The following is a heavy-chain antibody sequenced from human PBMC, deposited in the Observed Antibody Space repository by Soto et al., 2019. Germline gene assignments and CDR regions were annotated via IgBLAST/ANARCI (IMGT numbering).Heavy chain of an antibody. V-gene: IGHV4-4*02. Sequence: SSETLSLTCAVSGGSISSSNWWSWVRQPPGKGLERIGEIYHSGSTNYNPSLKSRVTISVDKSKNQFSLKLSSVTAADTAVYYCARVSGSYYYGMDVWGQGTTVTVSS. CDR2: IYHSGST. D-gene: IGHD1-26*01. J-gene: IGHJ6*02. CDR3: ARVSGSYYYGMDV. CDR1: GGSISSSNW.